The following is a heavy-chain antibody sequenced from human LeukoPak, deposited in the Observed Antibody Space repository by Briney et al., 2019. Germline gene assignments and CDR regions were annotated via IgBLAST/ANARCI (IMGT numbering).Heavy chain of an antibody. J-gene: IGHJ4*02. CDR1: GCTFSSYA. CDR3: ARDKAYDYDSSGYSDY. D-gene: IGHD3-22*01. Sequence: GSSVKVSCKASGCTFSSYAISWVRQAPGQGLEWMGRIIPFFGRANYAPTFQGRVTITTDESTSTAYMELSSLRSEDTAVYYCARDKAYDYDSSGYSDYWGQGTLVTVSS. V-gene: IGHV1-69*05. CDR2: IIPFFGRA.